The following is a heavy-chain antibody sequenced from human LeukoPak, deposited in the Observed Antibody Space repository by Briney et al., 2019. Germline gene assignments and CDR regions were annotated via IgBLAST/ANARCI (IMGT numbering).Heavy chain of an antibody. D-gene: IGHD3-22*01. CDR1: GYTFTDYY. V-gene: IGHV1-2*02. CDR2: VNPTSGVP. J-gene: IGHJ4*02. CDR3: ARAYYYDGSGFYYH. Sequence: ASVKVSCKTSGYTFTDYYVHWMRQAPGHGLEWMGWVNPTSGVPNYGQKFLGRVSMTRDTSISTAYMEVTSLRSDDTAVCYCARAYYYDGSGFYYHWGQGTLVTVSS.